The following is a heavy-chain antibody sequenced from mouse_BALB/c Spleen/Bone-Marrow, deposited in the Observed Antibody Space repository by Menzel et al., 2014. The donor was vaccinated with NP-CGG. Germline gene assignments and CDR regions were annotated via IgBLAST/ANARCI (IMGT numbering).Heavy chain of an antibody. Sequence: QVQLQQSGAELARPGTSGKSSCKTSGYTFTNYWMQWIKQRPGQGLEWIGTIYPGDGDTRYTQKFKGKATLTADKSSSTAYMQLSSLASEDSAVYYCARSNYPYAMDYWGQGTSVTVSS. CDR3: ARSNYPYAMDY. D-gene: IGHD2-5*01. CDR2: IYPGDGDT. V-gene: IGHV1-87*01. J-gene: IGHJ4*01. CDR1: GYTFTNYW.